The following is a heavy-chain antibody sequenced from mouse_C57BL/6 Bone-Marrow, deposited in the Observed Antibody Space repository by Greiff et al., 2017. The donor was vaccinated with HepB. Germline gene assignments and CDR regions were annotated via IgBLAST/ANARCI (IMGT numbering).Heavy chain of an antibody. Sequence: QVQLQQPGAELVRPGPSVKLSCKASGYTFTSYWMHWVKQRPGQGLEWIGVIDPSDSYTNYNQKFKGKATLTVDTSSSTAYMQLSSLTSEDSAVYYCARRLTTVVATEYFDVWGTGTTVTVSS. CDR3: ARRLTTVVATEYFDV. CDR1: GYTFTSYW. V-gene: IGHV1-59*01. CDR2: IDPSDSYT. D-gene: IGHD1-1*01. J-gene: IGHJ1*03.